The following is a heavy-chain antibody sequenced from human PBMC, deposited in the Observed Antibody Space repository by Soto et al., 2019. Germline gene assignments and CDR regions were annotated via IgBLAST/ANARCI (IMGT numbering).Heavy chain of an antibody. V-gene: IGHV4-4*02. CDR1: GDSISSTHW. Sequence: SETLSLTCVVSGDSISSTHWWTWVRQTPGKGLEWIGEIYHTGSTNYNPSLKSRVTISVDTSKNQFSLKLSSVTAADTAVYYCARGRNYDILTGYALYYFDYWGQGTLVTVSS. CDR3: ARGRNYDILTGYALYYFDY. D-gene: IGHD3-9*01. CDR2: IYHTGST. J-gene: IGHJ4*02.